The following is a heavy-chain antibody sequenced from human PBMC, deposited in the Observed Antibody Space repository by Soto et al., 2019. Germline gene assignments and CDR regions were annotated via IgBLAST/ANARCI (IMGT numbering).Heavy chain of an antibody. J-gene: IGHJ3*02. CDR1: GFTFSSYG. D-gene: IGHD2-15*01. V-gene: IGHV3-30*18. Sequence: GXSLRLSCAASGFTFSSYGIHWVVQAPGKGLEWVAVISYDGSNKYYADSVKGRFTISRDNSKNTLYLQMNSLRAEDTAVYYCAKDHRDIVEDDAFDIWGQGTMVTVSS. CDR3: AKDHRDIVEDDAFDI. CDR2: ISYDGSNK.